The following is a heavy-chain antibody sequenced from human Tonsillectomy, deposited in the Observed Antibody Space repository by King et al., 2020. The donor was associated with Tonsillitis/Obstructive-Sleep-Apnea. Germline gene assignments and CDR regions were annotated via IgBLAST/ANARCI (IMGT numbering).Heavy chain of an antibody. CDR1: GGSISSDNW. V-gene: IGHV4-4*02. CDR2: IHHSGSA. Sequence: QLQESGPGLVRPSGTLHLTCAVSGGSISSDNWWSWVRQSPGRGPEWIGEIHHSGSATYYPSLKRRVTMSLDKSRNQLSLTLTSVTAADTAVYYCASRFDFWSGQFDNWGQGTLVTVSS. J-gene: IGHJ4*02. D-gene: IGHD3-3*01. CDR3: ASRFDFWSGQFDN.